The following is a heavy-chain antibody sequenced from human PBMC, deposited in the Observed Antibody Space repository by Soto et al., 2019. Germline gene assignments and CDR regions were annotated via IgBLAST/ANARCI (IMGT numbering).Heavy chain of an antibody. CDR3: ARGVADYYDSSGSCDY. CDR1: GFTFSTYT. J-gene: IGHJ4*02. CDR2: SSTSRSYI. V-gene: IGHV3-21*01. Sequence: PGGSLRLSCAASGFTFSTYTMNWVRQAPGKGLEWVSSSSTSRSYIYYADSVKGRFTISRDNAKNSLYLQMNSLRAEDTAVYYCARGVADYYDSSGSCDYWGPGTLVTVSS. D-gene: IGHD3-22*01.